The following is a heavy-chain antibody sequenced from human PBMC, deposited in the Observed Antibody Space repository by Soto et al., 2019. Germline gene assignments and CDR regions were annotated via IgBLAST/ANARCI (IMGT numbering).Heavy chain of an antibody. CDR1: GGSIRSDGYY. Sequence: VQLQESGPGLVRPSQTLSLSCTVSGGSIRSDGYYWSWLRQHPGKGLEWVGYIYHSGSTYNNPSLKSRINISLDTSKNQFSLKVMSVTAADTAVYYCARIVGFGDFYYYRDVWGKGTTVTV. CDR3: ARIVGFGDFYYYRDV. V-gene: IGHV4-31*03. J-gene: IGHJ6*03. CDR2: IYHSGST. D-gene: IGHD3-10*01.